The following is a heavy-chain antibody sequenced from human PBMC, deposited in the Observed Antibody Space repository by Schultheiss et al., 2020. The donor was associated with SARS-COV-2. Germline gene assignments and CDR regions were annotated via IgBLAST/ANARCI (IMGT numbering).Heavy chain of an antibody. V-gene: IGHV3-23*01. J-gene: IGHJ4*02. Sequence: GGSLRLSCAASGFTFSDYYMSWVRQAPGKGLEWVSTISGSGVSTYYADSVKGRFTISRDNSKNTLYLQMNSLRAEDTAVYYCARVWKGSSWYPFDYWGQGTLVTVSS. CDR2: ISGSGVST. CDR3: ARVWKGSSWYPFDY. D-gene: IGHD6-13*01. CDR1: GFTFSDYY.